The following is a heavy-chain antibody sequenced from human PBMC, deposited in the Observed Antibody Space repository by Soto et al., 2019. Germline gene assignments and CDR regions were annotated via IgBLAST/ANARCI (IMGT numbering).Heavy chain of an antibody. CDR2: ISPXNGXT. D-gene: IGHD1-26*01. V-gene: IGHV1-18*01. CDR3: XXXXXXLLARFDY. Sequence: HVQLVQSGAEVKKPGTSVKVSCEASGYSFSGFGVXXXXQAPGQGLEWMGWISPXNGXTTYAQKFQGRVTMTTDTXXXXXXXXXXXXXXXXXXXXXXXXXXXXLLARFDYWGQGTLVTVSS. J-gene: IGHJ4*02. CDR1: GYSFSGFG.